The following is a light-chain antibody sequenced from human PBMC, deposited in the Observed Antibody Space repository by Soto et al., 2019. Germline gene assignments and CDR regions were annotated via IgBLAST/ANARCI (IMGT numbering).Light chain of an antibody. CDR1: LSINNY. V-gene: IGKV1-39*01. CDR2: AAS. Sequence: DLQMTQSPSSLSASVGDRVTITCRASLSINNYLNWYQHKPGKAPKVLIYAASSLQSGVPSRFSGSGSGTDFTLTISSLQPEDFATYYCQQSYSTPYTFGQGTKLEIK. CDR3: QQSYSTPYT. J-gene: IGKJ2*01.